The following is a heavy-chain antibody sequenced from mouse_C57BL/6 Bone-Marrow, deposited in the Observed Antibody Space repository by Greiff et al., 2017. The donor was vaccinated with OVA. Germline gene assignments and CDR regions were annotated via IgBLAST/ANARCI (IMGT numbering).Heavy chain of an antibody. CDR2: ISGGGGNT. J-gene: IGHJ3*01. CDR1: GFTFSSYT. CDR3: ARHGYYYGSSPWFAY. Sequence: EVQLVESGGGLVKPGGSLKLSCAASGFTFSSYTMSWVRQTPGKRLEWVATISGGGGNTYYPDSVKGRFTIARDNAKNTLYLQMSSLRSEDTALYYCARHGYYYGSSPWFAYWGQGTLVTVSA. D-gene: IGHD1-1*01. V-gene: IGHV5-9*01.